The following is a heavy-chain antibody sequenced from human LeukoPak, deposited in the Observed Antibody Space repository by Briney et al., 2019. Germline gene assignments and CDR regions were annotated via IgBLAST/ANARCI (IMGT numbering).Heavy chain of an antibody. D-gene: IGHD6-19*01. CDR3: ARNPQWLSYSMDV. V-gene: IGHV3-30*04. CDR2: ISYDGSNK. Sequence: PGGSLRLSCAASGFTFSGYAMHWVRQAPGKGLEWVAVISYDGSNKYYADSVKGRFTISRDNAKSSLYLQMNSLRVEDTAVYYCARNPQWLSYSMDVWGQGTTVTVSS. J-gene: IGHJ6*02. CDR1: GFTFSGYA.